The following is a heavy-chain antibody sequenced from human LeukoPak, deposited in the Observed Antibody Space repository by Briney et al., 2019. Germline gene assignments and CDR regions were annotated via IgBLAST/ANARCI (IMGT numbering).Heavy chain of an antibody. D-gene: IGHD3-16*02. CDR1: GFTVSSNY. V-gene: IGHV3-66*02. CDR3: ARDILRLGELSFDY. J-gene: IGHJ4*02. CDR2: IYIGGST. Sequence: PGGSLRLSCAASGFTVSSNYMSWVRQAPGKGLEWVSVIYIGGSTYYADSVKGRFTISRDNSKNTLYLQMNSLRAEDMAVYYCARDILRLGELSFDYWGQGTLVTVSS.